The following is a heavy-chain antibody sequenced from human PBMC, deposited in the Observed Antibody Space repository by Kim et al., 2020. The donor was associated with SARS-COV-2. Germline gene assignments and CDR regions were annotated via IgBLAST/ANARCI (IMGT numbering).Heavy chain of an antibody. D-gene: IGHD3-10*01. J-gene: IGHJ2*01. V-gene: IGHV1-3*01. Sequence: ASVKVSCKASGYTFTSYAMHWVRQAPGQRLEWMGWINAGNGNTKYSQKFQGRVTITRDTSASTAYMELSSLRSEDTAVYYCARSQVYGSGEYWYFDLWGRGTLVTVSS. CDR1: GYTFTSYA. CDR3: ARSQVYGSGEYWYFDL. CDR2: INAGNGNT.